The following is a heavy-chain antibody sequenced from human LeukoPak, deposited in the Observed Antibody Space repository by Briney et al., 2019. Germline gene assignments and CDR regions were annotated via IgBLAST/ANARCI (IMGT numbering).Heavy chain of an antibody. CDR1: GFTFSDYY. V-gene: IGHV3-11*04. D-gene: IGHD6-19*01. J-gene: IGHJ4*02. Sequence: PGGSLRLSCAASGFTFSDYYMSWIRQAPGKGLEWVSYISSSGSTIYYADSVKGRFTISRDNAKNSLYLQMNSLRAEDTAVYYCARDFLIDTPYSSGPPEAKGGQGTLVTVSS. CDR2: ISSSGSTI. CDR3: ARDFLIDTPYSSGPPEAK.